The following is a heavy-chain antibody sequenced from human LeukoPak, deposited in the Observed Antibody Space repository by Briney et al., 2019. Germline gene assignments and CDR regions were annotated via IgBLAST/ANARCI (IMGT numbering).Heavy chain of an antibody. CDR3: ARVGLHSGSYYWFDP. Sequence: SETLSLTCTVSGDSISSGDYYWSWIRQPPGKGLEWIGYIYYTGNTYYNPSLKSRVTISADTSKNQFSLKLTSVTAADTAVYYCARVGLHSGSYYWFDPGAREPWSPSPQ. J-gene: IGHJ5*02. CDR1: GDSISSGDYY. V-gene: IGHV4-30-4*08. D-gene: IGHD1-26*01. CDR2: IYYTGNT.